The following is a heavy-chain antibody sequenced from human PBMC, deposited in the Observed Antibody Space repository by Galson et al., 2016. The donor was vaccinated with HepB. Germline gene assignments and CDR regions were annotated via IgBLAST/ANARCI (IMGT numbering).Heavy chain of an antibody. J-gene: IGHJ5*02. CDR1: GGTFSSYT. D-gene: IGHD2-21*01. CDR2: IIPIFGTA. Sequence: SVKVSCKASGGTFSSYTLGWVRQAPGQGLEWMGGIIPIFGTANYAHKFQDGVTITADESTRTAYMELSSLRSGDTAVYYCARGGGGETNWFDPWGQGTLVTVSS. V-gene: IGHV1-69*13. CDR3: ARGGGGETNWFDP.